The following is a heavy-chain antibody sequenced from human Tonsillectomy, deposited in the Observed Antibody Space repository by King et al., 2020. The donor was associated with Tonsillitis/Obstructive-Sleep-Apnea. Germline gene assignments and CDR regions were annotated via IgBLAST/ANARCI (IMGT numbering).Heavy chain of an antibody. CDR2: IYYSGST. D-gene: IGHD3-3*01. CDR1: GGSISSSSYY. CDR3: AKGGDTRPGHNTRVVIIYYGMDV. V-gene: IGHV4-39*01. Sequence: QMQLQESGPGLVKPSETLSLTCTVSGGSISSSSYYWGWIRQPPGKGLEWIGSIYYSGSTYYNPSLKSRVTISVDTSKNQFSLKLSSVTAADTAVYYCAKGGDTRPGHNTRVVIIYYGMDVWGQGTTVTVSS. J-gene: IGHJ6*02.